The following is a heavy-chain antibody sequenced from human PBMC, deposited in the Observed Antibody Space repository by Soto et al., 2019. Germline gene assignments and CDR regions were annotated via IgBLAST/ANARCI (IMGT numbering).Heavy chain of an antibody. Sequence: QVQLVESGGGVVQPGRSLRLSCAASRFSFSVYGMHWVRQTPGKALAWVAAISYDGGNKHSADSVKGRFTVARDNSKNHRYLTMNSLGGEYTVVYYCANARIGNYAYLEYWGQGTLVIVSS. CDR2: ISYDGGNK. CDR3: ANARIGNYAYLEY. V-gene: IGHV3-30*18. J-gene: IGHJ4*02. D-gene: IGHD1-7*01. CDR1: RFSFSVYG.